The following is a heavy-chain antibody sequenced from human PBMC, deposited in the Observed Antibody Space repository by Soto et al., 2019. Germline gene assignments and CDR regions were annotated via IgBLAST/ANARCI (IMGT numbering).Heavy chain of an antibody. CDR2: IRSKAYGGTT. J-gene: IGHJ5*02. CDR3: SSDASVGTPYDWFAP. Sequence: GGSLRLSCTASGFTFGDYAMSWFRQAPGKGLEWVGFIRSKAYGGTTEYAASVKGRFTISRDDSKSIAYLQMKSLKTEDTAVYYYSSDASVGTPYDWFAPWGQGTLVTVSS. CDR1: GFTFGDYA. D-gene: IGHD1-1*01. V-gene: IGHV3-49*03.